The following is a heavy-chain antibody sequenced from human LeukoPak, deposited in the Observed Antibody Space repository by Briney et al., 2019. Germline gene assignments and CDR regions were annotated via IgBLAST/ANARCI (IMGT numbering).Heavy chain of an antibody. D-gene: IGHD1-26*01. Sequence: GRSLRLSCAASGFTFDDYAMHWVRQAPGKGLEWVSRINSDGSDTSYADSVKGRFTISRDNAKNTLYLQMNGLRAGDTALYYCTRGDFYVGAQDYWGQGTLVAVYS. CDR1: GFTFDDYA. CDR2: INSDGSDT. V-gene: IGHV3-74*01. CDR3: TRGDFYVGAQDY. J-gene: IGHJ4*02.